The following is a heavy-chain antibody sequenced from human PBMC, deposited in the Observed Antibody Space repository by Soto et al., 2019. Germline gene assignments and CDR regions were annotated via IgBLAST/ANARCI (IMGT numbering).Heavy chain of an antibody. CDR1: GFTFSSYA. J-gene: IGHJ5*02. V-gene: IGHV3-23*01. Sequence: GGSLRLSCAASGFTFSSYAMSWVRQAPGKGLEWVSAISGSGGSTYYADSVKGRFTISRDNSKNTLYLQMNSLRAEDTAVYYCAKGSPYYDFWSGYYGRGSNWFDPWGQGTLVTAPQ. D-gene: IGHD3-3*01. CDR3: AKGSPYYDFWSGYYGRGSNWFDP. CDR2: ISGSGGST.